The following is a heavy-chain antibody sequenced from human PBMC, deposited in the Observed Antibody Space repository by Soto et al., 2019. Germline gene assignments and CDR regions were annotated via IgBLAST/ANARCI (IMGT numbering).Heavy chain of an antibody. D-gene: IGHD6-6*01. CDR3: ARDRMLAARRDYYYGMDV. V-gene: IGHV3-33*01. Sequence: QVQLVESGGGVVQPGRSLRLSCAASGFTFSSYGMHWVRQAPGKGLEWVAVIWYDGSNKYYADSVKGRFTISRDNSKNTLYLQMNSRRAEDTAVYYCARDRMLAARRDYYYGMDVWGQGTTVTVSS. CDR2: IWYDGSNK. CDR1: GFTFSSYG. J-gene: IGHJ6*02.